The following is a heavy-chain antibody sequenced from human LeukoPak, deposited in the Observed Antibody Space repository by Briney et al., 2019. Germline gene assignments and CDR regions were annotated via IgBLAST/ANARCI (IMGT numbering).Heavy chain of an antibody. CDR1: GFTFRTYA. D-gene: IGHD6-13*01. CDR2: ISDGGGCT. CDR3: TKNQILDDTGSWYAY. J-gene: IGHJ4*02. V-gene: IGHV3-23*01. Sequence: PGGSLRLSCGASGFTFRTYAMSWVRQAPGKGLGWVSGISDGGGCTFYAESVKGRFTVSRDNSKNTLYLRMNSLRAEDTAIYYCTKNQILDDTGSWYAYWGQGTLVTVSS.